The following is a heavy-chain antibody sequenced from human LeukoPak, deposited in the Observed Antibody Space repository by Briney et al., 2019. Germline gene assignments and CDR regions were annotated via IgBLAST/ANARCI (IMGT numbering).Heavy chain of an antibody. D-gene: IGHD3-10*01. CDR2: ISGSGGST. V-gene: IGHV3-23*01. CDR3: AKVGSYYGSGSYSYYYYYCGMDV. J-gene: IGHJ6*04. Sequence: GGSLRLSCAASGFTFSSYAMSWVRQAPGKGLEWVSAISGSGGSTYYADSVKGRFTISRDNSKNTLYLQMNSLRAEDTAVYYCAKVGSYYGSGSYSYYYYYCGMDVWGKGTTVTVSS. CDR1: GFTFSSYA.